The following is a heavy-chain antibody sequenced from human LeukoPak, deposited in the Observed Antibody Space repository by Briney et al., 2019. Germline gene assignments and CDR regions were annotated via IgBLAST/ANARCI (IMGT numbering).Heavy chain of an antibody. CDR3: ARVRDSYGHLLVEYYYYYMDV. CDR1: GFTFSIDG. Sequence: GGSLRLSCAGSGFTFSIDGMNWVRQAPGKGLEWVSVIYSGGSTYYADSVKGRFTISRDNSKNTLYLQMNSLRAEDTAVYYCARVRDSYGHLLVEYYYYYMDVWGKGTTVTVSS. CDR2: IYSGGST. V-gene: IGHV3-66*01. D-gene: IGHD5-18*01. J-gene: IGHJ6*03.